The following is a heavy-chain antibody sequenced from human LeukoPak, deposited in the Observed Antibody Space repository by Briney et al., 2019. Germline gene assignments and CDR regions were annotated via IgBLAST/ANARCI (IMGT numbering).Heavy chain of an antibody. Sequence: GGSLRLSCAASGFTVSSNYMSWVRQAPGKGLEWVSSISSSSSYIYYADSVKGRFTISRDNAKNSLYLQMNSLRAEDTAVYYCARDSISTTGVFGYWGQGTLVTVSS. CDR2: ISSSSSYI. D-gene: IGHD4-23*01. J-gene: IGHJ4*02. CDR1: GFTVSSNY. V-gene: IGHV3-21*01. CDR3: ARDSISTTGVFGY.